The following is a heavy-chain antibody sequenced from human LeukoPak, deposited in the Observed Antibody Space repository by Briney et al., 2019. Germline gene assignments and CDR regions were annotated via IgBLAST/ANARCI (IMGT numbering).Heavy chain of an antibody. CDR2: ISGSGGST. Sequence: PGGSLRLSCAASGFTFSSYAMSWVRQAPGKGLEWVSAISGSGGSTYYADSVKGRFTISRDNSKNTLYLQMNSLRAEDTAVYYCAKVRGYSYTNNWFDPWGQGTLVTVSS. D-gene: IGHD5-18*01. CDR3: AKVRGYSYTNNWFDP. CDR1: GFTFSSYA. J-gene: IGHJ5*02. V-gene: IGHV3-23*01.